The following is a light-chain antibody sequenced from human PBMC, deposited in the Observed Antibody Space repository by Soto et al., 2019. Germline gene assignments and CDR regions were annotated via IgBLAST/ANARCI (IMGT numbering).Light chain of an antibody. J-gene: IGLJ2*01. CDR2: MNN. V-gene: IGLV1-47*01. CDR3: AAWDDSLSGRV. CDR1: TSNIGSNY. Sequence: VLTQPPSASGTPGQRVTISCSGSTSNIGSNYVYWYQQLPGTAPKLLIYMNNQRPSGVPDRFSGSKSGTSASLAISGLRSEDEADCYCAAWDDSLSGRVFGGGTKVTVL.